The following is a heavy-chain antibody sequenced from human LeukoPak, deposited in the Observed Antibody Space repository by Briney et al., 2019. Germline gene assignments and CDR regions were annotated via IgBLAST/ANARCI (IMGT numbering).Heavy chain of an antibody. Sequence: GGSLRLSCAVSGLTFRSFWMSWVRQAPGRGLEWVANINQEGSEKYFVDSVKGRFTISRDNAKNSLHLQMNTLTAEDTAVYYCARERDGRFFDYWGQGTLVTVSS. D-gene: IGHD5-24*01. CDR2: INQEGSEK. V-gene: IGHV3-7*01. CDR3: ARERDGRFFDY. J-gene: IGHJ4*02. CDR1: GLTFRSFW.